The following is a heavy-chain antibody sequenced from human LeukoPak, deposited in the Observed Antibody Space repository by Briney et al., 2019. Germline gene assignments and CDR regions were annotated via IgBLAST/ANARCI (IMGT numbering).Heavy chain of an antibody. V-gene: IGHV3-30*02. D-gene: IGHD3-22*01. CDR3: ARDLYYYDSSGYSNY. Sequence: GGSLRLSCAASGFTFINYGMHWVRQAPGKGPEWVAFIRYDEANKYYADSVKGRFTISRDNSKNSLYLQMNSLRAEDTAVYYCARDLYYYDSSGYSNYWGQGTLVTVSS. CDR1: GFTFINYG. J-gene: IGHJ4*02. CDR2: IRYDEANK.